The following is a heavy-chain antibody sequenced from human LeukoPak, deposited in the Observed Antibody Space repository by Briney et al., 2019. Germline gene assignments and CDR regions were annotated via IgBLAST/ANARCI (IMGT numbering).Heavy chain of an antibody. D-gene: IGHD6-19*01. V-gene: IGHV1-3*03. Sequence: ASVKVSCKASGYTFTSYAMHWVRQAPGQRLEWMGWINTGNGNTKYSQEFQGRVTITRNTSISTAYMELSSLRSEDTAVYYCARAGRQWLVTPSYYYYMDVWGKGTTVTVSS. J-gene: IGHJ6*03. CDR1: GYTFTSYA. CDR3: ARAGRQWLVTPSYYYYMDV. CDR2: INTGNGNT.